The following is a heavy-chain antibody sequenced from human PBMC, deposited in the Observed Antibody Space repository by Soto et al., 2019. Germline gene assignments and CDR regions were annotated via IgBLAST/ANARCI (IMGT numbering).Heavy chain of an antibody. J-gene: IGHJ4*02. V-gene: IGHV1-18*01. D-gene: IGHD1-26*01. CDR3: DRGHRGAEHPRAY. CDR1: GYSFISYG. CDR2: VSAYNGKT. Sequence: QVQLVQSGAEVKKPGASVKVSCKASGYSFISYGITWVRQAPGQGLEWMGWVSAYNGKTNYAQKFHDRVTMTTVTATSTAYMELRSLISDYSAVNYCDRGHRGAEHPRAYWGRGTPVPVSS.